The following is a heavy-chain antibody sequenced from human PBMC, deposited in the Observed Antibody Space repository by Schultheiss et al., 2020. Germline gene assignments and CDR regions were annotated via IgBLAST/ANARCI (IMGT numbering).Heavy chain of an antibody. CDR1: GFTFSSYE. Sequence: SLKISCAASGFTFSSYEMNWVRQAPGKGLEWVSYISSSGSTIYYADSVKGRFTISRDNAKNSLYLQMNSLRAEDTAVYHYARGVYCSSTSCYLYYYYYYMDVWSKGTTVTVSS. D-gene: IGHD2-2*01. CDR2: ISSSGSTI. CDR3: ARGVYCSSTSCYLYYYYYYMDV. V-gene: IGHV3-48*03. J-gene: IGHJ6*03.